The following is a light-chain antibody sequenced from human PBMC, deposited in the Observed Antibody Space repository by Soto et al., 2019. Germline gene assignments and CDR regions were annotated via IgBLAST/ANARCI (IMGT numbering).Light chain of an antibody. CDR1: QSISSTY. CDR2: GAS. Sequence: EIVLTQSPGTLSLSPGERGTLSCRASQSISSTYLAWYQQKPGQAPRLPIYGASSRATGIPDRFSGSGSGTDFTLTISRLEPEDFAVYYCQQYGSSPALTFGGGTKVEIK. J-gene: IGKJ4*01. CDR3: QQYGSSPALT. V-gene: IGKV3-20*01.